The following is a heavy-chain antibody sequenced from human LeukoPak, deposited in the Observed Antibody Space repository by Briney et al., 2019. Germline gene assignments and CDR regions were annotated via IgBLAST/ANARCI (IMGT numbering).Heavy chain of an antibody. J-gene: IGHJ3*02. Sequence: SETLSLTCTVSGGSISSYYWSWIRQPAGKGLEWIGRIYTSGSTNYNPSLKSRVTMSVDTSKNQFSLKLSSVTAADTAVYYCAITPGYYDSSGYYLDDAFAIWGQGTMVTVSS. D-gene: IGHD3-22*01. CDR3: AITPGYYDSSGYYLDDAFAI. CDR1: GGSISSYY. V-gene: IGHV4-4*07. CDR2: IYTSGST.